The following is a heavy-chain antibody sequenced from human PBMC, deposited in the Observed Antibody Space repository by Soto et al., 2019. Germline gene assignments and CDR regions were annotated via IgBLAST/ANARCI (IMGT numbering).Heavy chain of an antibody. Sequence: QVQLVQSGAEVKKPGSSVKVSCKASGGTFSSYAISWVRQAPGQGLEWMGGIIPIFGTANYAQKFQGRVTVTADESTSTAYMELSSLRSEDTAVYYCARLPSDPIFTRDGYHNNTGRSWGQGTLVPVSS. D-gene: IGHD5-12*01. J-gene: IGHJ4*02. CDR2: IIPIFGTA. V-gene: IGHV1-69*01. CDR3: ARLPSDPIFTRDGYHNNTGRS. CDR1: GGTFSSYA.